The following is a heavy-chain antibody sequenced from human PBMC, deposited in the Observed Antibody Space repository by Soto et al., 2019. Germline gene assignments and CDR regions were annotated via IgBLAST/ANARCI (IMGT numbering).Heavy chain of an antibody. D-gene: IGHD1-26*01. J-gene: IGHJ4*02. CDR2: ISYDGSNK. CDR3: AKGGWELLH. Sequence: ESGGGVVQPGRSLRLSCAASGFTFSSYGMHWVRQAPGKGLEWVAVISYDGSNKYYADSVKGRFTISRDNSKNTLYLQMNSLRAEDTAVYYCAKGGWELLHWGQGTLVTVSS. CDR1: GFTFSSYG. V-gene: IGHV3-30*18.